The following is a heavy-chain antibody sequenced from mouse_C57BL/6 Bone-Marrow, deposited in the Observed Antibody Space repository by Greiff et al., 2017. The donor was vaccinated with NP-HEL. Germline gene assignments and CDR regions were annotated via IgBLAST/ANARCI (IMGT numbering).Heavy chain of an antibody. J-gene: IGHJ2*01. V-gene: IGHV1-81*01. D-gene: IGHD1-1*01. CDR2: IYPRSGNT. Sequence: VQLQQSGAELARPGASVKLSCTASGYTFTSYGISWVKQRTGQGLEWIGEIYPRSGNTYYNEKFKGKATLTADKSSSKAYMELHSLTSEDSAVYFCARYPVATRDYWGQGTTLTVSS. CDR1: GYTFTSYG. CDR3: ARYPVATRDY.